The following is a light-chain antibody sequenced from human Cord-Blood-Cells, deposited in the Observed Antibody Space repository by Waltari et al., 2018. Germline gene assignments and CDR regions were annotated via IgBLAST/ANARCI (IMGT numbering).Light chain of an antibody. CDR2: AAS. V-gene: IGKV1-39*01. J-gene: IGKJ2*02. CDR3: QQSYSTPCT. CDR1: QSISSY. Sequence: DIQFTQSPSSLSPAVGQRVTITCRASQSISSYLNWYQQKPGKAPKLLIYAASSLQSGVPSRFSGSGSGTDFTLTISSLQPEDFATYYCQQSYSTPCTFGQGTKLEIK.